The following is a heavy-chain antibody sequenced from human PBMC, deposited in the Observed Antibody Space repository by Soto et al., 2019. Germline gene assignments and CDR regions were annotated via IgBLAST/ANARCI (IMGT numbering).Heavy chain of an antibody. CDR1: GFTFDDYT. D-gene: IGHD2-15*01. CDR3: AKDSQPNTRLYGMDV. V-gene: IGHV3-43*01. CDR2: ISWDGGST. J-gene: IGHJ6*02. Sequence: PGGSLRLSCAASGFTFDDYTMHWVRQAPGKGLEWVSLISWDGGSTYYADSVKGRFTISRDNSKNSLYLQMNSLRTEDTALYYCAKDSQPNTRLYGMDVWGQGTTVTVSS.